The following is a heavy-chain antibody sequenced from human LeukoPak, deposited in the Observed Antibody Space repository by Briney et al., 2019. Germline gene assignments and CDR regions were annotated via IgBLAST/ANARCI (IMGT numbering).Heavy chain of an antibody. CDR3: AKELLYYYYMDV. V-gene: IGHV3-23*01. CDR2: ISGSGGST. J-gene: IGHJ6*03. D-gene: IGHD2/OR15-2a*01. Sequence: GGSLRLSCAASGFTFSNYWMHWVRQAPGKGLEWVSAISGSGGSTYYADSVKGRFTISRDNSKNTLYLQMNSLRAEDTAVYYCAKELLYYYYMDVWGKGTTVTVSS. CDR1: GFTFSNYW.